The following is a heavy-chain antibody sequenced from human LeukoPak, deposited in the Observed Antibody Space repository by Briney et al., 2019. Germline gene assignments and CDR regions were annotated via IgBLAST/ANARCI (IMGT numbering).Heavy chain of an antibody. CDR2: IWYDGSNK. J-gene: IGHJ5*02. D-gene: IGHD6-6*01. CDR3: ARSRIAARFSDWFDP. Sequence: GGSLRLSCAASGFTFSSYGMHWVRQAPGKGLEWVAVIWYDGSNKYYADSVKGRFTISRDNSKNTLYLQMNSLRDEDTAVYYCARSRIAARFSDWFDPWGQGTLVTVSS. CDR1: GFTFSSYG. V-gene: IGHV3-33*01.